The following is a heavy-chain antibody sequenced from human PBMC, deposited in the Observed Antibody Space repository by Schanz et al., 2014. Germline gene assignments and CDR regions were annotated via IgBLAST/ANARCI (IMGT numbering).Heavy chain of an antibody. CDR2: ISSGGGST. CDR3: ARESSNDIVLVPGAVFDH. V-gene: IGHV3-23*01. D-gene: IGHD2-2*01. CDR1: GFSFTTYA. Sequence: EVQLLESGGGLVQPGGSLRLSCASSGFSFTTYAMSWVRQAPGKGLEWVSSISSGGGSTYYADSVKGRFTISRDNSKNTLYLQMNSLRPGDTAVYYCARESSNDIVLVPGAVFDHWGQGILVTVSS. J-gene: IGHJ4*02.